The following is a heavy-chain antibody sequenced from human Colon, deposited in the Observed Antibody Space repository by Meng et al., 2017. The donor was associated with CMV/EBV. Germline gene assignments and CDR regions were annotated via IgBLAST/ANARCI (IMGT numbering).Heavy chain of an antibody. CDR3: ARDGGPGSSSVGGDY. CDR2: IIPILGIA. Sequence: SVKVSCKASGGTFSSYTISWVRKAPGQGLEWMGRIIPILGIANYAQKFQGRVTITADKSTSTAYMELSSLRSEDTAVYYCARDGGPGSSSVGGDYWGQGTLVTVSS. V-gene: IGHV1-69*04. J-gene: IGHJ4*02. D-gene: IGHD6-6*01. CDR1: GGTFSSYT.